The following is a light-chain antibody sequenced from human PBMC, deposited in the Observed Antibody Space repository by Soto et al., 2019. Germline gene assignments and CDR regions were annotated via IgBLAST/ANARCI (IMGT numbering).Light chain of an antibody. V-gene: IGLV2-14*01. CDR2: DVS. CDR1: SSDVGGYNY. Sequence: QSALTQPASVSGSPGQSITISCTGTSSDVGGYNYVSWYQQHPGKAPKLMIYDVSNRPSGVSNRFSGSKSGNTASLTISGLQAXDEADYYCSSYTSSRTRVFGTGTKVTVL. CDR3: SSYTSSRTRV. J-gene: IGLJ1*01.